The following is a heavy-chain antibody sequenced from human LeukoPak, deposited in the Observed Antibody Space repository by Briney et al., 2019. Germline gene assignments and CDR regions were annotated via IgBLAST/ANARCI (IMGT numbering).Heavy chain of an antibody. J-gene: IGHJ6*02. CDR3: ARDRTGSSSWYFPRSRDYYYGMDV. Sequence: PGGSLRLSCAASGFTFSSYWMSWVRQAPGKGLEWVANIKQDRSEKYYVDSVKGRFTISRDNAKNSLYLQTNSLRAEDTAVYYCARDRTGSSSWYFPRSRDYYYGMDVWGQGTTVTVSS. V-gene: IGHV3-7*01. CDR1: GFTFSSYW. CDR2: IKQDRSEK. D-gene: IGHD6-13*01.